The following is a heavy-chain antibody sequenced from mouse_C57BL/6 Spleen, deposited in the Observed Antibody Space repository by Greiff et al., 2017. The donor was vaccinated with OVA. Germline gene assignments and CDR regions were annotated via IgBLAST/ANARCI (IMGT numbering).Heavy chain of an antibody. D-gene: IGHD1-1*01. CDR2: IYPGDGDT. Sequence: QVHVKQSGAELVKPGASVKISCKASGYAFSSYWMNWVKQRPGKGLEWIGQIYPGDGDTNYNGKFKGKATLTADKSSSTAYMQLSSLTSEDSAVYFCARELSSPFAYWGQGTLVTVSA. V-gene: IGHV1-80*01. CDR1: GYAFSSYW. J-gene: IGHJ3*01. CDR3: ARELSSPFAY.